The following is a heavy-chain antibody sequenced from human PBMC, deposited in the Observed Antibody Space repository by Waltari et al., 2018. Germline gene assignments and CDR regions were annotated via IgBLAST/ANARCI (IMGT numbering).Heavy chain of an antibody. Sequence: QVQLQQWGAGLLKPSETLSLTCAVYGGSFSGHYWSWIRQRPGQGLEWSGEINHSGSTKYNPSLKSRVTISVDTSKNQFSLKLSSVTAADTAVYYCARGGFSITIFGVVIIPFDYWGQGTLVTVSS. J-gene: IGHJ4*02. V-gene: IGHV4-34*01. CDR3: ARGGFSITIFGVVIIPFDY. CDR1: GGSFSGHY. CDR2: INHSGST. D-gene: IGHD3-3*01.